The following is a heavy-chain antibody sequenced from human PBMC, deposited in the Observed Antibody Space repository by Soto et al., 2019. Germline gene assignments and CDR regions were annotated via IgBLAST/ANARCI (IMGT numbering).Heavy chain of an antibody. CDR2: INPNSGGT. Sequence: ASVKVSCKASGYTFTGYYMHWVRQAPGQGLEWMGWINPNSGGTNYAQKFQGWVTMTRDTSISTAYMELSRLRSDDTAVYYCARSGIAAAGIASFAFYIWGQGTMVTVSS. V-gene: IGHV1-2*04. J-gene: IGHJ3*02. CDR3: ARSGIAAAGIASFAFYI. CDR1: GYTFTGYY. D-gene: IGHD6-13*01.